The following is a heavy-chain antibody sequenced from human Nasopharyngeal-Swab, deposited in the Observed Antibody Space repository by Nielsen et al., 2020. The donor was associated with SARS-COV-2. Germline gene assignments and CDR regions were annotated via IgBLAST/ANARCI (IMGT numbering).Heavy chain of an antibody. Sequence: GESLKISCAASGFTFSSYWMSWVRQAPGKGLEWVANIKQDGSEKYYVDSVKGRFTISRDNSKNTLYLQMNSLRAEDTAVYYCAREGMITFGGVIVPYYFDYWGQGTLVTVSS. CDR2: IKQDGSEK. D-gene: IGHD3-16*02. J-gene: IGHJ4*02. CDR3: AREGMITFGGVIVPYYFDY. V-gene: IGHV3-7*01. CDR1: GFTFSSYW.